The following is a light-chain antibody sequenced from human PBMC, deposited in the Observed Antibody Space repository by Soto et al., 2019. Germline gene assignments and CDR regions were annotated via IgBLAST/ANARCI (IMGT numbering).Light chain of an antibody. V-gene: IGLV3-21*02. CDR1: NIGSKS. CDR2: DDR. Sequence: SYELTQPPSVSVAPGQTATITCGGSNIGSKSVHWYQQRPGQAPVLVVYDDRDRPSGIPDRFSGSNSGNTATLTISRVEAGDEADYYCQVWDSSSDHPLDVFGTGTKVTVL. J-gene: IGLJ1*01. CDR3: QVWDSSSDHPLDV.